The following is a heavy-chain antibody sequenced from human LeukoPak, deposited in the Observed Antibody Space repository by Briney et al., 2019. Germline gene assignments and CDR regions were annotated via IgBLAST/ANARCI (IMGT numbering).Heavy chain of an antibody. CDR3: VLGHCSSATCYYTGW. Sequence: NPGGSLRLSCAASGFTFSDYYMSWIRQAPGKGLEWVSYISSSGSTIYYADSVKGRFTISRDNSHNTLYLQLSSLRAEDTAVYYCVLGHCSSATCYYTGWWGQGTLVTVSS. CDR2: ISSSGSTI. CDR1: GFTFSDYY. V-gene: IGHV3-11*04. D-gene: IGHD2-2*01. J-gene: IGHJ4*02.